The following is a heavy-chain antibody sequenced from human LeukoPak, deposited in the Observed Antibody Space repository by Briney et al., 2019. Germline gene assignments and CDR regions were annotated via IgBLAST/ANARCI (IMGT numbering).Heavy chain of an antibody. J-gene: IGHJ5*02. Sequence: SETLSLTCTVSGGSISSGGYYWSWIRQHPGKGLEWIGYIYYSGSTYYNPSLKSRVTISVDTSKNQYSLKLSSGTAADTAVYYCARGVVVAATRHNWFDPWGQGTLVTVSS. CDR3: ARGVVVAATRHNWFDP. CDR1: GGSISSGGYY. D-gene: IGHD2-15*01. V-gene: IGHV4-31*03. CDR2: IYYSGST.